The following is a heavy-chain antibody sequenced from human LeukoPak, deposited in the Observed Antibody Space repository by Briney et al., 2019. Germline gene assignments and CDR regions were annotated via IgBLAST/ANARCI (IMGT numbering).Heavy chain of an antibody. CDR1: GYSFTNYW. J-gene: IGHJ3*02. CDR3: ERRGWGFGEPKRDHDTFDI. Sequence: GESLKISCKGSGYSFTNYWIAWVRQMPGQGLEWMAIIYPGDSDARYSPSFQGQVTISVDKSISTTYLRWSSLKASDTAMYYCERRGWGFGEPKRDHDTFDIWGQGTMVTVSS. V-gene: IGHV5-51*01. CDR2: IYPGDSDA. D-gene: IGHD3-10*01.